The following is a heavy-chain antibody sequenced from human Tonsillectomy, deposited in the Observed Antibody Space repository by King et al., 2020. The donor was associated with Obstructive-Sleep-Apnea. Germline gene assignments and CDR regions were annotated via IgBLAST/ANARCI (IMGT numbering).Heavy chain of an antibody. CDR3: ASTLWFGELSRNDY. V-gene: IGHV3-30*04. D-gene: IGHD3-10*01. J-gene: IGHJ4*02. CDR2: ISLDGSNK. Sequence: VQLVESGGGVVQPGGSLRLSCAASGFTFRSYSFHWVRPAPGQGLERGAGISLDGSNKYYAASVKGRFTISRDNPTHTLYLQMNTLRAEDTAVYYCASTLWFGELSRNDYWGQGTLVTVSS. CDR1: GFTFRSYS.